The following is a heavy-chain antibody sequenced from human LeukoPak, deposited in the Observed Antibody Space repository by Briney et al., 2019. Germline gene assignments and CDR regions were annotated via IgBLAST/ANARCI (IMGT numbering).Heavy chain of an antibody. J-gene: IGHJ5*02. CDR3: ARGVIYSSSWYVFDP. CDR1: GFTFSSYA. V-gene: IGHV3-66*01. D-gene: IGHD6-13*01. Sequence: GGSLRLSCAASGFTFSSYAMSWVRQAPGKGLEWVSVIYSGGSTYYADSVKGRFTISRDNSKNTLYLQMNSLRAEDTAVYYCARGVIYSSSWYVFDPWGQGTLVTVSS. CDR2: IYSGGST.